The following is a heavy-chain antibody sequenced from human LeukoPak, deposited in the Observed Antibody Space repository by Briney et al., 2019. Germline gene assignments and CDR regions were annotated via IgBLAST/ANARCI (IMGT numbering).Heavy chain of an antibody. V-gene: IGHV4-61*02. D-gene: IGHD2-2*01. CDR2: IYTSGST. Sequence: PSETLSLTCTASGGSISSGSYYWSWIRQPAGKGLEWIGRIYTSGSTNYNPSLKSRVTISVDTSKNQFSLKLSSVTAADTAVYYCARVVVPAAAIRGYYYYYMDVWGKGTTVTVSS. CDR1: GGSISSGSYY. J-gene: IGHJ6*03. CDR3: ARVVVPAAAIRGYYYYYMDV.